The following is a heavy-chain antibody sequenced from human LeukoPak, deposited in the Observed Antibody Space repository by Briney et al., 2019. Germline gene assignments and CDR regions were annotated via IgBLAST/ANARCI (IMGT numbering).Heavy chain of an antibody. J-gene: IGHJ4*02. CDR3: AREGSGSYYVDY. Sequence: GGSLRLSCAASGFSFDGYGMRWVRQAPGGGLEWLAVIWYDGSTKYYADSVKPRFTISKNNSENTLYLEMNTLTAEDTAVYYCAREGSGSYYVDYWGQGTLVTVSS. V-gene: IGHV3-33*01. CDR2: IWYDGSTK. CDR1: GFSFDGYG. D-gene: IGHD1-26*01.